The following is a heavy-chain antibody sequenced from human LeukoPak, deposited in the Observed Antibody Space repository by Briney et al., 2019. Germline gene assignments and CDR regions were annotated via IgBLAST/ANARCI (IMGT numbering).Heavy chain of an antibody. CDR2: ISSSSSYI. CDR3: ASSGGSGSWPVYYFDY. CDR1: GFTFSNYS. D-gene: IGHD3-10*01. J-gene: IGHJ4*02. V-gene: IGHV3-21*01. Sequence: PGGSLRLSCAASGFTFSNYSMNWVCQAPGKGLEWVSSISSSSSYIDYADSVQGRFTISRDNSKNSLYLQMDSLRAEDTAVYYCASSGGSGSWPVYYFDYWGQGTLVTVSS.